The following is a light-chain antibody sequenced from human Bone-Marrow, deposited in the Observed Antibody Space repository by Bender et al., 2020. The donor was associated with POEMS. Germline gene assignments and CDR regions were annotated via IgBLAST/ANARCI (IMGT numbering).Light chain of an antibody. CDR2: EVT. J-gene: IGLJ1*01. CDR3: QSTDSDNYV. CDR1: SNNVGSYNL. V-gene: IGLV2-14*02. Sequence: QSVLTQPPSASGTPGQSITISCTGTSNNVGSYNLVSWYQQLPGKAPELIIYEVTNRPSGVSNRFSGSNSGNTATLTIGGTQAVDEAEYYCQSTDSDNYVFGTGTKVTVL.